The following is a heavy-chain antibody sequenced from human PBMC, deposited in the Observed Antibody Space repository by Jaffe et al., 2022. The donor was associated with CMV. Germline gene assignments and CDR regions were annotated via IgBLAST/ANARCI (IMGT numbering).Heavy chain of an antibody. CDR2: IKARTDGGTT. V-gene: IGHV3-15*01. CDR3: STINNLNYIWGSDRSRADPFDI. D-gene: IGHD3-16*02. J-gene: IGHJ3*02. CDR1: GFNFNNAW. Sequence: EVQLVESGGGLVKPGGSLRLSCAASGFNFNNAWMSWVRQAPGKGLEWVGRIKARTDGGTTDYAAPVKGRFIISRDDSKKTLYLQMNSLKTEDTAVYYCSTINNLNYIWGSDRSRADPFDIWGQGTMVTVSS.